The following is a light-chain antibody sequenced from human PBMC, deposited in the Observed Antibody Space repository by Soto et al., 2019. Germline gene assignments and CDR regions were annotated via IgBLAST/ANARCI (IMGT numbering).Light chain of an antibody. V-gene: IGLV2-11*01. J-gene: IGLJ1*01. Sequence: QSVLTQPLSVSGSPGQSVTISCTGTSSDVGGYNYVSWYQQHPGKAPKLMISDVRKRPSGVPDRFSGSKSGNTASLTISGLQAEDEADYYCCSYAGSFLKVFGAGTKLTVL. CDR1: SSDVGGYNY. CDR2: DVR. CDR3: CSYAGSFLKV.